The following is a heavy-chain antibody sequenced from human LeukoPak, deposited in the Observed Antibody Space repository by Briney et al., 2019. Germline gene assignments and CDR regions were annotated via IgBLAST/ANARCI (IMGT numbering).Heavy chain of an antibody. J-gene: IGHJ6*02. CDR1: GYTFTSYG. V-gene: IGHV1-18*01. CDR3: AREKQIFQNYYYYYGMDV. CDR2: ISAYNGNT. Sequence: ASVKVSCKASGYTFTSYGISWVRQAPGQGLEWMGWISAYNGNTNYAQKLQGRVTMTTDTSTSTAYMELRGLRSDDTAVYYCAREKQIFQNYYYYYGMDVWGQGTTVTVSS. D-gene: IGHD2/OR15-2a*01.